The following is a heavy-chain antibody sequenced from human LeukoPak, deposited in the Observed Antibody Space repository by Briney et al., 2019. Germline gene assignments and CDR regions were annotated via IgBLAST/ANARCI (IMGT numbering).Heavy chain of an antibody. CDR3: ARLARVYDDDYGDSGVPWYYYYYMDV. V-gene: IGHV7-4-1*02. Sequence: GASVKVSCKASGYTFTSYAMNWVRQAPGQGLECMGWINTNTGNPTYAQGFTGRFVFSLDTSVSTAYLQISSLKAEDTAVYYCARLARVYDDDYGDSGVPWYYYYYMDVWGKGTTVTVSS. CDR1: GYTFTSYA. J-gene: IGHJ6*03. CDR2: INTNTGNP. D-gene: IGHD4-17*01.